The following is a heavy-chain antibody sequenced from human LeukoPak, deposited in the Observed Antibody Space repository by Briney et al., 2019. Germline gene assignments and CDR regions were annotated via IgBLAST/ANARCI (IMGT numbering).Heavy chain of an antibody. Sequence: SETLSLTCTVSGGSISSSNYYWGWIRQPPGKGLEWIGSKYYSGSTYYNPSLKSRVTISVDTSKNQFSLKLSSVTAADTAVYYCARGRPIAARRGFNWFDPWGQGTLVTVSS. CDR2: KYYSGST. CDR3: ARGRPIAARRGFNWFDP. V-gene: IGHV4-39*07. J-gene: IGHJ5*02. CDR1: GGSISSSNYY. D-gene: IGHD6-6*01.